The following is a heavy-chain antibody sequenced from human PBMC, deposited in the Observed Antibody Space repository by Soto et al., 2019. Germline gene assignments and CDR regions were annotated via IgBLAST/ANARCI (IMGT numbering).Heavy chain of an antibody. CDR3: ERGSSPDYGGNSIDY. J-gene: IGHJ4*02. V-gene: IGHV4-61*01. D-gene: IGHD4-17*01. CDR1: GVCVTSSSYF. Sequence: EALSLTGSVSGVCVTSSSYFLSWIRQPPGQGLEWIGYIFNTGDTKYNPSLETRVTISLDTSNNQFSLKLTYVAAADTAVYYCERGSSPDYGGNSIDYWGQGTLVTVSS. CDR2: IFNTGDT.